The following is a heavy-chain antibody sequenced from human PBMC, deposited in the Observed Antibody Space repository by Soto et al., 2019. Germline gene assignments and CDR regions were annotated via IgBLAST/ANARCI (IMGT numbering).Heavy chain of an antibody. Sequence: ASVKVSCKASGYTSNVYYIHWVRQAPGQGLEWVGFVYPKNGVTDLAQKFQGRVTLTRDTSISTVYMELSSPKSDDTAVYFCVRENWHYDYWGQGTLVTVSS. V-gene: IGHV1-2*02. D-gene: IGHD1-7*01. CDR1: GYTSNVYY. CDR2: VYPKNGVT. CDR3: VRENWHYDY. J-gene: IGHJ4*02.